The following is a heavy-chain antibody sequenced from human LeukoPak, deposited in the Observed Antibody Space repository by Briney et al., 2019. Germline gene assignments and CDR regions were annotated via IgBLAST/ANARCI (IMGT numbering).Heavy chain of an antibody. J-gene: IGHJ4*02. CDR1: GFTFSSYG. CDR3: AKDGYSSGWSFDY. CDR2: ISYDGSNK. V-gene: IGHV3-30*18. D-gene: IGHD6-19*01. Sequence: GGSLRLSCAASGFTFSSYGMHWVRQAPGKGLEWVAVISYDGSNKYYADSVKGRFTISRDNSKNTLYLQMYSLRAEDTAVYYCAKDGYSSGWSFDYWGQGTLVTVSS.